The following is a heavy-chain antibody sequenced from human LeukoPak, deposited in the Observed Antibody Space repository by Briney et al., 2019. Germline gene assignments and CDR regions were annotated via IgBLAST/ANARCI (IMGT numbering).Heavy chain of an antibody. D-gene: IGHD6-13*01. CDR3: ARHCPPYSSRWKFCYYYGMDV. CDR2: TYYSVTT. CDR1: GGSISRYY. J-gene: IGHJ6*02. Sequence: SETLSLTCTLSGGSISRYYWRWIRQPPGEVLEWTGYTYYSVTTNYNPSLKSRVTISVDTSKTQCSLKLSSVTAADTAVYYCARHCPPYSSRWKFCYYYGMDVWGQGATVTVSS. V-gene: IGHV4-59*08.